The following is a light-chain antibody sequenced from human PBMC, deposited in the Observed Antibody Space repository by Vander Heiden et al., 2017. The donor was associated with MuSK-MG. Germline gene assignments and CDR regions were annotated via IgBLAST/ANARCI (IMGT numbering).Light chain of an antibody. CDR1: QSVLYSSNNKNY. CDR3: HHDDNTSGYT. Sequence: SRGSLAQSMGERATINCKSSQSVLYSSNNKNYLAWYQQKPGQPPKLLVYWASTRESGVPDRVSGTESWADSTHTKRRLQAEDVGFYYCHHDDNTSGYTFGQGTKLEIK. V-gene: IGKV4-1*01. J-gene: IGKJ2*01. CDR2: WAS.